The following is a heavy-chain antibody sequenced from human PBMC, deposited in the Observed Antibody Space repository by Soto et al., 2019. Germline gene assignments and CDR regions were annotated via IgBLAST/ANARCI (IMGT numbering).Heavy chain of an antibody. CDR1: GGTFSSYA. D-gene: IGHD2-15*01. CDR3: LIVVVVAATRRNFDY. Sequence: ASVKVSCKASGGTFSSYAISWVRQAPGQGLEWMGGIIPIFGTANYAQKFQGRVTITADESTSTAYMELSSLRSEDTAVYYCLIVVVVAATRRNFDYWGQGTLVTVSS. CDR2: IIPIFGTA. V-gene: IGHV1-69*13. J-gene: IGHJ4*02.